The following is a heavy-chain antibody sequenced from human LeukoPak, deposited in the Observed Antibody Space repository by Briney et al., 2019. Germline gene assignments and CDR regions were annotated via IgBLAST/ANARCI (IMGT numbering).Heavy chain of an antibody. J-gene: IGHJ3*01. V-gene: IGHV3-23*01. CDR2: FSGRSAST. CDR1: GFTLSNYA. CDR3: AKCRSDYSTEPFGV. Sequence: GGSLRLSCAASGFTLSNYAMGWVRQAPGKGPEWVSTFSGRSASTYYVDSVKGRFTISRDNSKNTLYLQMNSLRAEDTAIYYCAKCRSDYSTEPFGVWGQGTMVTVSS. D-gene: IGHD3-22*01.